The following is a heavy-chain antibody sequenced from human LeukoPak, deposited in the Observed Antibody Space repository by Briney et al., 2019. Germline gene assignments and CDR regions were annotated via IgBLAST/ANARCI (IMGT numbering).Heavy chain of an antibody. J-gene: IGHJ3*01. D-gene: IGHD3-16*01. CDR3: ARANMIISAFDF. V-gene: IGHV4-59*01. CDR1: GGSTSSYY. CDR2: LYYSGST. Sequence: SETLSLTCTVSGGSTSSYYWSWIRQPRGKGLEWIGSLYYSGSTNSNPSLKTRVTMSVDTSKNRFSLNLSSMTAADTAVYYCARANMIISAFDFWGQGTMVTVSS.